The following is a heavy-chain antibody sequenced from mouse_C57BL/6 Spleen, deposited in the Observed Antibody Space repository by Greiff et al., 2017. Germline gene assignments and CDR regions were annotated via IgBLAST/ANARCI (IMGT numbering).Heavy chain of an antibody. V-gene: IGHV14-1*01. CDR3: TSSRDDYDRTWFAY. D-gene: IGHD2-4*01. CDR1: GYTFTSYY. Sequence: VQLQQPGAELVRPGSSVKLSCKASGYTFTSYYMHWVKQRPEQGLEWIGRIDPEDGDTEYAPKFQGKATMTADTSSNTAYLQLSSLTSEDTAVYYCTSSRDDYDRTWFAYWGQGTLVTVSA. J-gene: IGHJ3*01. CDR2: IDPEDGDT.